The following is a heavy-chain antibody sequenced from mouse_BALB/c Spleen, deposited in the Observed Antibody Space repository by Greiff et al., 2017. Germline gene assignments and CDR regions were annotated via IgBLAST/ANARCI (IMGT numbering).Heavy chain of an antibody. CDR1: GFNIKDTY. Sequence: EVQLQQSGAELVKPGASVKLSCIASGFNIKDTYMHWVKQRPEQGLEWIGRIDPANGNTKYDPKFQGKATITADTSSNTAYLQLSSLTSEDTAVYYCARRITTEGDAMDYWGQGTSVTVSS. V-gene: IGHV14-3*02. J-gene: IGHJ4*01. CDR2: IDPANGNT. CDR3: ARRITTEGDAMDY. D-gene: IGHD1-1*01.